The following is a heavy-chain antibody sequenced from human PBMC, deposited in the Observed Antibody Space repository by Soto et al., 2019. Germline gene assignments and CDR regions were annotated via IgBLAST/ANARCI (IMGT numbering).Heavy chain of an antibody. CDR3: ARGVTMVRGVIRWFDP. D-gene: IGHD3-10*01. V-gene: IGHV4-30-4*01. CDR2: IYYSGST. J-gene: IGHJ5*02. Sequence: QVQLQESGPGLVKPSQTLSLTCTVSGGSISSGDYYWSWIRQPPGKGLEWIVYIYYSGSTYYNPSLNSRVTISVDTSNNQFALNLSSVTAADTAVYYCARGVTMVRGVIRWFDPWGQGTLVTVSS. CDR1: GGSISSGDYY.